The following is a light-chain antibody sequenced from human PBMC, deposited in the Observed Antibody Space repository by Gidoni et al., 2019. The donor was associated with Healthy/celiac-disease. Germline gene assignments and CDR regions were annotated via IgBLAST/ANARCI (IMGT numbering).Light chain of an antibody. Sequence: EIVLTQSPATLSLSPGERATLSCRASQSVSSYLAWYQQNPGQAPRLLIYDASNRATGIPARFSGSGSGTDFTLTISSLEPEDFAVYYCQQRSNWPGGSFGQGTKLEIK. CDR1: QSVSSY. V-gene: IGKV3-11*01. CDR2: DAS. J-gene: IGKJ2*04. CDR3: QQRSNWPGGS.